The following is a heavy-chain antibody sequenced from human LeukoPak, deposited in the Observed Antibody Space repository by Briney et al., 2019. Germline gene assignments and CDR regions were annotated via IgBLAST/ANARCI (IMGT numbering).Heavy chain of an antibody. V-gene: IGHV4-39*01. Sequence: SETLSLTCTVSGGLISSGSYYWSWIRQPPGKGLEWIGSIYYSGSTYYNPSLKSRVTISVDTSKNQFSLKLSSVTAADTAVYYCARVRPYDYSNYLNYYYYMGVWGRGTTVTVSS. CDR3: ARVRPYDYSNYLNYYYYMGV. CDR1: GGLISSGSYY. CDR2: IYYSGST. D-gene: IGHD4-11*01. J-gene: IGHJ6*03.